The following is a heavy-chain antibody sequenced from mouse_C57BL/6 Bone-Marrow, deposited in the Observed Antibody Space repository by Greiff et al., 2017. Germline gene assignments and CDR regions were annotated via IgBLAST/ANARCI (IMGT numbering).Heavy chain of an antibody. CDR1: GYTFTDYY. V-gene: IGHV1-26*01. Sequence: EVQLQQSGPELVKPGASVKISCKASGYTFTDYYMNWVKQSHGKSLEWIGDINPNNGGTSYNQKFKGKATLTVDKSSSTAYMELRSLTSEDSAVYYCARGRNGYFDVWGTGTTVTVSS. CDR2: INPNNGGT. CDR3: ARGRNGYFDV. D-gene: IGHD6-1*01. J-gene: IGHJ1*03.